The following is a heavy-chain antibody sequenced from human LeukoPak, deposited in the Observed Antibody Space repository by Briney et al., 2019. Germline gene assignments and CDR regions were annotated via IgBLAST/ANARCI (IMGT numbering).Heavy chain of an antibody. J-gene: IGHJ4*02. Sequence: SETLSLTCTVSDGSITPYYWNWIRQTAGKGLQWIGRIYTSGPTNYNPSLNSRVTMSIDASKNQFSLRLTSVTAADTAVYYCARGKPDYSDYFDYWGQGALVTVSS. V-gene: IGHV4-4*07. CDR1: DGSITPYY. D-gene: IGHD4-11*01. CDR2: IYTSGPT. CDR3: ARGKPDYSDYFDY.